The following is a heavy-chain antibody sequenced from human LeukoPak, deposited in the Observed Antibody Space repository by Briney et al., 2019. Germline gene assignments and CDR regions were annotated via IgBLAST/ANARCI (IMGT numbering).Heavy chain of an antibody. D-gene: IGHD2-21*01. J-gene: IGHJ4*02. CDR2: ISSGSSYI. CDR1: GFTFSSYS. V-gene: IGHV3-21*01. CDR3: ASGTDSDPDFDY. Sequence: PGGSLRLSCAASGFTFSSYSMNWVRQAPGKGLEWVSSISSGSSYIYYADSVKGRFTISRDNAKNSLYLQMNSLRAEDTAVYYCASGTDSDPDFDYWGQGTLVTVSS.